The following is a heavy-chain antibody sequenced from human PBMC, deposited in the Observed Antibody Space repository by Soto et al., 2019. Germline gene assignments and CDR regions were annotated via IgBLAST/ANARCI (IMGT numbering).Heavy chain of an antibody. CDR2: IYSDDNT. Sequence: GGSLRLSCAASGITATNGHMSWVRQAPGKGLEWVSVIYSDDNTYYADSVKGRFTISRDTSKDTVYLQMNSLRADDTAVYYCARDWNGDKYFDFWDQGSQVTVS. CDR3: ARDWNGDKYFDF. CDR1: GITATNGH. J-gene: IGHJ4*02. D-gene: IGHD1-1*01. V-gene: IGHV3-53*01.